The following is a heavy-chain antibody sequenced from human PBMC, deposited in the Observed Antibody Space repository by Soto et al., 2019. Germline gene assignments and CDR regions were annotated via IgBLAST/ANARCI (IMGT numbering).Heavy chain of an antibody. D-gene: IGHD4-17*01. CDR1: GYTFTSYA. CDR2: INAGNGNT. Sequence: QVQLVQSGAEEKKPGASVKVSCKASGYTFTSYAMHWVRQAPGQRLEWMGWINAGNGNTKYSQKFQGRVTITRDTSPSTAYMELSSLRSEDTAVYYCARAVGGPTANLDYWGQGTLVTVSS. J-gene: IGHJ4*02. CDR3: ARAVGGPTANLDY. V-gene: IGHV1-3*05.